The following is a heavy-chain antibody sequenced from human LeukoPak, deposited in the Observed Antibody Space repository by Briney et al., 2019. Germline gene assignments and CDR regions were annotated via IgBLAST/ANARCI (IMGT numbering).Heavy chain of an antibody. CDR1: GFTFSSYA. CDR3: AQDSGYSGYDYYFDY. D-gene: IGHD5-12*01. Sequence: PGGSLRLSCAASGFTFSSYAMSWVRQAPGKGLEWVSAISGSGGSTYYADSVKGRFTISRDNSKNTLYMQMNSLRAEDTAVYYCAQDSGYSGYDYYFDYWGQGTLVTVSS. CDR2: ISGSGGST. V-gene: IGHV3-23*01. J-gene: IGHJ4*02.